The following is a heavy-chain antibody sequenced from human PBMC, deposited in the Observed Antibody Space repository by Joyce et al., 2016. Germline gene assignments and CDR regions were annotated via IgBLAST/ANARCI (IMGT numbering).Heavy chain of an antibody. J-gene: IGHJ4*02. D-gene: IGHD4-23*01. Sequence: EVQLVESGGGLVQPGGSLRLSCAASGFTFSSYWMYWVRKAPGKGLVWVPRMYRDGSSTTYADSVKGRFTISRDNAKNTLYLQMNSLRAEDTAVYYCARLRRWSGPSDCWGQGTLVTVSS. CDR1: GFTFSSYW. CDR2: MYRDGSST. CDR3: ARLRRWSGPSDC. V-gene: IGHV3-74*03.